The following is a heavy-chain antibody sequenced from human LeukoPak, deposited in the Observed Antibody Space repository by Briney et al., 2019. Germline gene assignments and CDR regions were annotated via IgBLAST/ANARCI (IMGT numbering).Heavy chain of an antibody. CDR1: GGSFSGYY. J-gene: IGHJ4*02. V-gene: IGHV4-34*01. Sequence: PSETLSLTCAVYGGSFSGYYWSWIRQPPGKGLEWIGGINHSGSTNYNPSLKSRVTISVDTSKNQFSLKLSSVTAADTAVYYCASSYPDDILTGHYWGQGTLVTVSS. CDR3: ASSYPDDILTGHY. CDR2: INHSGST. D-gene: IGHD3-9*01.